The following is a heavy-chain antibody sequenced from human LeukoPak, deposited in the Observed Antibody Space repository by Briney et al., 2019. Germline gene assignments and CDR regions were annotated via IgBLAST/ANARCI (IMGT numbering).Heavy chain of an antibody. CDR1: GGSFSGYY. V-gene: IGHV4-34*01. J-gene: IGHJ4*02. D-gene: IGHD3-3*01. CDR2: INHSGST. Sequence: SETLSLTCAVYGGSFSGYYWSWIRQPPGKGLEWIGEINHSGSTNYNPSLKSRVTISVDTSKNQFSLKLSSVTAADTAVYYCASAGYDFWSGYSATYYFGYWGQGTLVTVSS. CDR3: ASAGYDFWSGYSATYYFGY.